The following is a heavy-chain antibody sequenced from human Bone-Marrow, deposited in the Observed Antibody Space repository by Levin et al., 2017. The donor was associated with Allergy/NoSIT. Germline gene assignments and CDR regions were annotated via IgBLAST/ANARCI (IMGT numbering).Heavy chain of an antibody. Sequence: GGSLRLSCAASGFTFSSYSMSWVRQAPGKGLEWVSAIIASGGLTYYADSVKGRFTISRDNSKSTLDLQMNSLIAEDTAVYYCTKKEYSSSSFFDYWGQGALVTVSS. CDR1: GFTFSSYS. CDR3: TKKEYSSSSFFDY. CDR2: IIASGGLT. J-gene: IGHJ4*02. D-gene: IGHD6-6*01. V-gene: IGHV3-23*01.